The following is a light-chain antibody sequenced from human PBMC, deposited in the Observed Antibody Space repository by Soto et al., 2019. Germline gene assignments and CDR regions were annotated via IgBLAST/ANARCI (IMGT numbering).Light chain of an antibody. CDR2: DVS. V-gene: IGLV2-14*01. J-gene: IGLJ1*01. CDR3: SSYTSSSTRV. Sequence: QSVLTQPASVSGSPGQSITISCTGTSSDVGDYNYVSWYQQHPGKAPKLMIYDVSNRPSGVSNRFSGSKSGNTASLTISGLQAEDEADYYCSSYTSSSTRVFGTGNKVTVL. CDR1: SSDVGDYNY.